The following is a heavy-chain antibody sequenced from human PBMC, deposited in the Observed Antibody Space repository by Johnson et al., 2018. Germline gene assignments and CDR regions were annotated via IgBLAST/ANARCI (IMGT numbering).Heavy chain of an antibody. CDR2: IIPILGIA. V-gene: IGHV1-69*04. D-gene: IGHD3-16*01. CDR3: ARDPERFACDI. J-gene: IGHJ3*02. Sequence: QVQLVQSGAEVKKPGSSVKVSCKASGGTFSSYTISWVRQAPGQGLEWMGRIIPILGIANYAQKFQGRVTITADKSTSTAYMELRSLRSEDTAVYYCARDPERFACDIWGQGTMVTVSS. CDR1: GGTFSSYT.